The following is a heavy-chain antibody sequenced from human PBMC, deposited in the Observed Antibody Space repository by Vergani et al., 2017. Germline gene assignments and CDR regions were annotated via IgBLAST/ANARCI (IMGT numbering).Heavy chain of an antibody. V-gene: IGHV4-39*07. CDR2: IYYSGST. D-gene: IGHD2-21*02. Sequence: QLQLQESGPGLVKPSETLSLTCTVSGGSLSSSSYYWGWIRQPPGKGLEWIGSIYYSGSTYYNPSLKSRVTISVDTSKNQFSLKLSSVTAADTAVYYCARGVGCGGDCYRGGAFDIWGQGTMVTVSS. CDR3: ARGVGCGGDCYRGGAFDI. CDR1: GGSLSSSSYY. J-gene: IGHJ3*02.